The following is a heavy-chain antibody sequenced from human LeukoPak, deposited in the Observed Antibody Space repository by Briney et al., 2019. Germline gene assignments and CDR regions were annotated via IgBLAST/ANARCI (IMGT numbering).Heavy chain of an antibody. CDR1: GYAFTSYG. CDR3: ARACSGGSCYSVLDFDY. V-gene: IGHV1-18*01. D-gene: IGHD2-15*01. Sequence: ASVKVSCKASGYAFTSYGISWVRQAPGQGLEWMGWISAYNGNTNYAQKLQGRVTMTTDTSTSTAYMELRSLRSDDTAVYYCARACSGGSCYSVLDFDYWGQGTLVTVSS. CDR2: ISAYNGNT. J-gene: IGHJ4*02.